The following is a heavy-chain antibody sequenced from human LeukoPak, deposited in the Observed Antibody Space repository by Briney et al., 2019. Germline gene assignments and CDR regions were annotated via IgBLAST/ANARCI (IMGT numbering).Heavy chain of an antibody. D-gene: IGHD6-13*01. Sequence: PGGSLRLSCAASGFTFSRYWMSWVRQAPGKGLEGVANIKQDGSEKYYVDSVKGRFHISRDNAKNSLYLQMNSLRAEDTAVYYCARSAGSSSWYEGYYFDYWGQGTLVTVSS. V-gene: IGHV3-7*01. CDR3: ARSAGSSSWYEGYYFDY. CDR2: IKQDGSEK. CDR1: GFTFSRYW. J-gene: IGHJ4*02.